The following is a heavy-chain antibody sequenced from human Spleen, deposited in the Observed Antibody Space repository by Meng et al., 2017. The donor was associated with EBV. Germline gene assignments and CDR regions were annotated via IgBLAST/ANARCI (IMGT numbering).Heavy chain of an antibody. V-gene: IGHV1-46*01. CDR3: ARAPHWFRDYGGDY. J-gene: IGHJ4*02. Sequence: QVQLGQAGAEVKKPGASVKVSCKASGSGYTFSSYYIHWVRQAPGQGLEWMGIINPSGDTTNYAQKFQGRVIMTRDTSTNTVYMELSSLRSEDTAVYYCARAPHWFRDYGGDYWGQGTLVTVSS. D-gene: IGHD4/OR15-4a*01. CDR2: INPSGDTT. CDR1: GSGYTFSSYY.